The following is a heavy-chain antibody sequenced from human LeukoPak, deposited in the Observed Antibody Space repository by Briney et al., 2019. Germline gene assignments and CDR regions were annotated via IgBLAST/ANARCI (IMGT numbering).Heavy chain of an antibody. CDR3: ARVGPSYYYDSSGYPFDY. CDR1: GGTFSSYA. V-gene: IGHV1-69*13. Sequence: GASVKVSCKASGGTFSSYAISWVRQAPGQGLEWMGGIFPIFGTANYAQKFQGRVTITADESTSTAYMELSSLRSEDTAVYYCARVGPSYYYDSSGYPFDYWGQGTLVTVSS. D-gene: IGHD3-22*01. CDR2: IFPIFGTA. J-gene: IGHJ4*02.